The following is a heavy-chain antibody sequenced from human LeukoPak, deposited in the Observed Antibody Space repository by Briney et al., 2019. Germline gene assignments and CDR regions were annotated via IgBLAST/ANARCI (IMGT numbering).Heavy chain of an antibody. J-gene: IGHJ6*03. CDR3: ARVGDPPNYYYYYYMDV. CDR2: IYYSGST. CDR1: GGSISSYY. Sequence: PSETLSLTCTVSGGSISSYYWSWLRQPPGKGLEWIGYIYYSGSTNYNPSLKSRVTISVDTSKNQFSLKLSSVTAADTAVYYCARVGDPPNYYYYYYMDVWGKGTTVTVSS. V-gene: IGHV4-59*01. D-gene: IGHD3-10*01.